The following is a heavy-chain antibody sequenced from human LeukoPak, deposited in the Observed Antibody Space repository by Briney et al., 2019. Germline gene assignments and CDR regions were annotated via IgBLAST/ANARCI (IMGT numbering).Heavy chain of an antibody. J-gene: IGHJ5*02. CDR2: IIPIFGTA. V-gene: IGHV1-69*05. CDR3: ARYRLSDSPINWFDP. Sequence: ASVKVSCKASGGTFSSYAISWVRQAPGQGIEWMRGIIPIFGTANYAQKFQGRVTLTTDTSTNTAYMELGSLMSDDTAVYYCARYRLSDSPINWFDPWGQGTLVTVSS. CDR1: GGTFSSYA. D-gene: IGHD3-22*01.